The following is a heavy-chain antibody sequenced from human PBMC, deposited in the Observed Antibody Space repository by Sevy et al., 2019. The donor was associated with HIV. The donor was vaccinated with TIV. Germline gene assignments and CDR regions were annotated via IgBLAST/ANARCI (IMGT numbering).Heavy chain of an antibody. CDR1: GYTFTGYY. J-gene: IGHJ4*02. D-gene: IGHD3-22*01. CDR3: ARDAPYLEIVRYFDY. CDR2: INPNSGGT. Sequence: ASVKVSCKASGYTFTGYYMHWVRQAPGQGLEWMGWINPNSGGTNYAQKFQGRVTMTRDTSISTAYMELSRLRSDDTAVYYCARDAPYLEIVRYFDYWGQGTLVTVSS. V-gene: IGHV1-2*02.